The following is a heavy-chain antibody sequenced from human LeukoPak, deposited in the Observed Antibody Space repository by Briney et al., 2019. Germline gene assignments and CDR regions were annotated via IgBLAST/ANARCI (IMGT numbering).Heavy chain of an antibody. CDR2: IYYSGST. CDR3: ARDPASSEGY. CDR1: GGSISSSSYY. V-gene: IGHV4-39*07. D-gene: IGHD3-22*01. Sequence: SETLSLTCTVSGGSISSSSYYWGWIRQPPGRGLEWIGSIYYSGSTYYNPSLKSRVTISVDTSKNQFSLKLSSVTAVDTAVYYCARDPASSEGYWGQGTLVTVSS. J-gene: IGHJ4*02.